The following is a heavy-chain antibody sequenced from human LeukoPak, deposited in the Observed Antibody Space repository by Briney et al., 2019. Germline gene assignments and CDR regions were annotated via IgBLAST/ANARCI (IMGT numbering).Heavy chain of an antibody. Sequence: GASVKVSCKASGYTFTSYYMHWVRQAPGQGFEWMGIINPSGGSTSYAQKFQGRVTMTRDMSTSTVYMELSSLRSEDTAVYYCARDMNGGGFTVWFFDYWGQGTLVTVSS. V-gene: IGHV1-46*01. CDR3: ARDMNGGGFTVWFFDY. CDR1: GYTFTSYY. CDR2: INPSGGST. J-gene: IGHJ4*02. D-gene: IGHD3-16*01.